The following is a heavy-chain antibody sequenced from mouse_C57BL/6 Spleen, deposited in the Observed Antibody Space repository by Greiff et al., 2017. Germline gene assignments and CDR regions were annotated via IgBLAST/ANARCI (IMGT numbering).Heavy chain of an antibody. Sequence: QVQLKQPGAELVKPGASVKLSCKASGYTFTSYWMHWVKQRPGQGLEWIGMIHPNSGSTNYNEKFKSKATLTVDKSSSTAYMQLSSLTSEDSAVYYCARSHYYTYAMDYWGQGTSVTVSS. D-gene: IGHD1-2*01. CDR3: ARSHYYTYAMDY. CDR1: GYTFTSYW. CDR2: IHPNSGST. J-gene: IGHJ4*01. V-gene: IGHV1-64*01.